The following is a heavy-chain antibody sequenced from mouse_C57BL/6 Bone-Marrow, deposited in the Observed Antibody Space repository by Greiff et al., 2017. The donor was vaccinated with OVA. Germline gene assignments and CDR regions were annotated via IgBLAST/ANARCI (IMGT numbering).Heavy chain of an antibody. J-gene: IGHJ3*01. CDR3: ARDSNYVGFAY. Sequence: VKLQESGAELVKPGASVKLSCKASGYTFTSYWMHWVKQRPGQGLEWIGMIHPNSGSTNYNEKFKSKATLTVDKSSSTAYMQLSSLTSEDSAVYYCARDSNYVGFAYWGQGTLVTVSA. V-gene: IGHV1-64*01. CDR2: IHPNSGST. CDR1: GYTFTSYW. D-gene: IGHD2-5*01.